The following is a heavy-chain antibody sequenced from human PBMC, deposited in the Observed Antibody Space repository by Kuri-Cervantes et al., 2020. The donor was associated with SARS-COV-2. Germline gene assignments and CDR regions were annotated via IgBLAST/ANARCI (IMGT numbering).Heavy chain of an antibody. D-gene: IGHD6-13*01. V-gene: IGHV3-30*02. Sequence: GESLKISCAASGFTFKTYGMHWVRQAPGKGLEWVAFTRYDGNNQYYGDSVKGRFTISRDNSKNTLYLQMNSLRAEDTAVYYCARDGGLAAAGKFDYWGQGTLVTVSS. J-gene: IGHJ4*02. CDR3: ARDGGLAAAGKFDY. CDR1: GFTFKTYG. CDR2: TRYDGNNQ.